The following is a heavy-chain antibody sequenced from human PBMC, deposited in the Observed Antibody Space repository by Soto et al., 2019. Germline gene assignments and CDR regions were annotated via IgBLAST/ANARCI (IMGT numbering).Heavy chain of an antibody. V-gene: IGHV4-4*02. CDR3: ARGTGYCSGGSCYNYFDP. D-gene: IGHD2-15*01. J-gene: IGHJ5*02. Sequence: QVQVQESGPGLVKPSGTLSLTCAVSDGSISTDNWWTWVRQPPGKGLEWIGEIYHSGSTNYNPSLQIRVTISVAKSKNQFSLTLTSVTAADTAVYYCARGTGYCSGGSCYNYFDPWGQGTLVTVSS. CDR1: DGSISTDNW. CDR2: IYHSGST.